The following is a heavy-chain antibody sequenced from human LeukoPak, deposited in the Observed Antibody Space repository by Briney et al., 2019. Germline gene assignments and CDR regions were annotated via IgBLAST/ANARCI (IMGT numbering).Heavy chain of an antibody. J-gene: IGHJ6*03. CDR1: GGTFSSYT. V-gene: IGHV1-69*02. D-gene: IGHD2-2*01. Sequence: AASVKVSCKASGGTFSSYTISWVRQAPGQGLEWMGRIIPILGIANYAQKFQGRVTITADKSTSTAYMELSSLRSEDTAVYYCAGSSNDCSSTSCYYYYYYMDVWGKGTTVTVSS. CDR3: AGSSNDCSSTSCYYYYYYMDV. CDR2: IIPILGIA.